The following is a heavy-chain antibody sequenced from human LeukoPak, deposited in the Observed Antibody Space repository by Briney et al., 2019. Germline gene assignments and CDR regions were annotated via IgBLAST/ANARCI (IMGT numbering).Heavy chain of an antibody. V-gene: IGHV1-2*02. CDR2: INPNSGGT. Sequence: ASVKVSCKASGYTFTGYYMHWVRQAPGQGLEWMGWINPNSGGTNYAQKFQGRVTMTRDTSISTAYMELSRLRSDDTAVYYCARDGRNTYYYDSSGYYTGDWFDPWGQGTLVTVSP. CDR1: GYTFTGYY. CDR3: ARDGRNTYYYDSSGYYTGDWFDP. J-gene: IGHJ5*02. D-gene: IGHD3-22*01.